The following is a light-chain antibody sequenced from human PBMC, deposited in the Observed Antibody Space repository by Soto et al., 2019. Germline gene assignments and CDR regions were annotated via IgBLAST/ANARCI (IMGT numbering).Light chain of an antibody. V-gene: IGLV1-44*01. J-gene: IGLJ3*02. CDR3: EAWDDSLNGQRV. Sequence: LTQPPSASGTPGQRVTISCSGSNSNIGGDTINWYQHLPGMSPKLLIYSDGHRPSGVPARFSGSRSATSASLTISGLQSEDEGDYYCEAWDDSLNGQRVFGGGTKLTVL. CDR1: NSNIGGDT. CDR2: SDG.